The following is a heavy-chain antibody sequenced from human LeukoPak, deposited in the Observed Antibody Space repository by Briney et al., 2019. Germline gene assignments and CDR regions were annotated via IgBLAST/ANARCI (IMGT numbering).Heavy chain of an antibody. D-gene: IGHD3-22*01. Sequence: SQTLSLTCAVSGGSISSGGYSWSWIRQPPGKGLEWIGYIYHSGSTYYNPSLKSRVTISVDTSKNQFSLKLSSVTAADTAVYYCARVPYYDSSGYSTFDFDYWGQGTLVTVSS. V-gene: IGHV4-30-2*05. J-gene: IGHJ4*02. CDR2: IYHSGST. CDR1: GGSISSGGYS. CDR3: ARVPYYDSSGYSTFDFDY.